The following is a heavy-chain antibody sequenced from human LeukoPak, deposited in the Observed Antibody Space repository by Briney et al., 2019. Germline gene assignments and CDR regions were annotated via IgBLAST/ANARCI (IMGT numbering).Heavy chain of an antibody. D-gene: IGHD2-15*01. CDR1: GYTFTSYG. CDR3: ARERRISKYYYYYYGMDV. V-gene: IGHV1-18*01. J-gene: IGHJ6*02. CDR2: ISAYNGNT. Sequence: GASVKGSCKASGYTFTSYGISWVRQAPGQGLEWMGWISAYNGNTNYAQKLQGRVTMTTDTSTSTAYMELRSLRSDDTAVYYCARERRISKYYYYYYGMDVWGQGTTVTVSS.